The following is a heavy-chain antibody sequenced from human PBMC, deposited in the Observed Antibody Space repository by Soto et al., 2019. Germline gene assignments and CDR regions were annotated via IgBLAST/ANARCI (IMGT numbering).Heavy chain of an antibody. Sequence: QVQLVQSGAEVKKPGSSVKVSCKASGGTFSSYAISWVRQAPGQGLEWMGGIIPIFGTANYAQKFKGRVTITADESTSTAYMELSSLRSEDTAVYYCARSTYYYDSSGQYYFDYWGQGTLVTVSS. CDR3: ARSTYYYDSSGQYYFDY. CDR1: GGTFSSYA. J-gene: IGHJ4*02. V-gene: IGHV1-69*12. CDR2: IIPIFGTA. D-gene: IGHD3-22*01.